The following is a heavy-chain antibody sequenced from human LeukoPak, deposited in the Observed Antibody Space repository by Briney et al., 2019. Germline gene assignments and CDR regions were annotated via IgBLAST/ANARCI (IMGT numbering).Heavy chain of an antibody. D-gene: IGHD2-15*01. J-gene: IGHJ6*02. CDR1: GGSISSGGYY. CDR2: IYYSGST. CDR3: ARELSVVPNYGMDV. V-gene: IGHV4-31*03. Sequence: SQTLSLTCTVSGGSISSGGYYWSWIRQHPGTGLEWIGYIYYSGSTYYNPSLKSRVTISVDTSKNQFSLKLSSVTAADTAVYYCARELSVVPNYGMDVWGQGTTVTVSS.